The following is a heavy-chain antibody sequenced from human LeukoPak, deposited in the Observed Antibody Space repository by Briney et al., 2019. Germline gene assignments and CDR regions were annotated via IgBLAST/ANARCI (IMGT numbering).Heavy chain of an antibody. V-gene: IGHV4-4*07. J-gene: IGHJ4*02. D-gene: IGHD2-21*02. CDR1: GGSISSYY. CDR3: ARVAYCGGDCYSLDY. Sequence: SSETLSLTCTVSGGSISSYYWSWIRQPAGKGLEWIGRIYTSGSTNYNPSLKSRVTISVDTSKNQFSLKLSSVTAADTAVYYCARVAYCGGDCYSLDYWGQGTLVTVSS. CDR2: IYTSGST.